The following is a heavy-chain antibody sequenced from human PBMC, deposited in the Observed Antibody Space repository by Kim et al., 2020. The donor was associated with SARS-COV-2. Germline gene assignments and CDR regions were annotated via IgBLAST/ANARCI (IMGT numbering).Heavy chain of an antibody. CDR2: SGSSK. CDR3: ARDRVV. V-gene: IGHV3-21*01. D-gene: IGHD3-10*01. J-gene: IGHJ6*02. Sequence: SGSSKYYADPVKDRCTNSRDNAKNSLYLQMNSRRAEDTAVYYCARDRVVWGQGTTVTVSS.